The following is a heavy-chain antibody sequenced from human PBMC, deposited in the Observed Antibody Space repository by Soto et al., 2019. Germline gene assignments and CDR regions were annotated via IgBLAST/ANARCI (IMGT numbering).Heavy chain of an antibody. Sequence: SETLSLTCTVSGGSISSGGYYWSWIRQHPGKGLEWIGYIYYSGSTYYNPSLKSRVTISVDTSKNQFSLKLSSVTAADTAVYYCARESTRAYCGGDCYPWFDYWGQGTLVTVSS. CDR1: GGSISSGGYY. J-gene: IGHJ4*02. D-gene: IGHD2-21*02. CDR2: IYYSGST. CDR3: ARESTRAYCGGDCYPWFDY. V-gene: IGHV4-31*03.